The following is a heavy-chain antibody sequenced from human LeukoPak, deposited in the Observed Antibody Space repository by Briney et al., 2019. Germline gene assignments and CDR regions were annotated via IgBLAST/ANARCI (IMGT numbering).Heavy chain of an antibody. CDR2: IISSSSYI. V-gene: IGHV3-21*01. Sequence: GGSLRLSCAASGFSFSSSEMNWVRQAPGKGLEWVSSIISSSSYIYYADSVKGRFTISRDNAKNSLYLQMNSLRAEDTAVYYCAREVAAAADYYYYGMDVWGQGTTVTVS. CDR1: GFSFSSSE. J-gene: IGHJ6*02. CDR3: AREVAAAADYYYYGMDV. D-gene: IGHD6-13*01.